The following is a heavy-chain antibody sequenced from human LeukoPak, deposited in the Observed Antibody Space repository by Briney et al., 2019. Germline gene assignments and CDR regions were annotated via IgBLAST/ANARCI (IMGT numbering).Heavy chain of an antibody. J-gene: IGHJ6*03. CDR1: GFTFDDYA. Sequence: PGRSLRLSCAASGFTFDDYAMRWVRQAPGKGLEWVSGISWNSGSIGYADSVKGRFTISRDNAKNSLYLQMNSLRAEDMALYYCAKEAARRGYYYYYMDVWGKGTTVTVSS. CDR2: ISWNSGSI. V-gene: IGHV3-9*03. D-gene: IGHD6-6*01. CDR3: AKEAARRGYYYYYMDV.